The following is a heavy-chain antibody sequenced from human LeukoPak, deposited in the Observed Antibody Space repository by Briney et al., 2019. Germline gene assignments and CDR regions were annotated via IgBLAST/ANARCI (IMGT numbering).Heavy chain of an antibody. CDR3: ARGAQTYYYDSSGYSN. V-gene: IGHV1-2*04. CDR2: INPNSGGT. D-gene: IGHD3-22*01. Sequence: GASVKVSCKASGYTFTSYGISWVRQAPGQGLEWMGWINPNSGGTNYAQKFQGWVTMTRDTSISTAYMELSRLRSDDTAVYYCARGAQTYYYDSSGYSNWGQGTLVTVSS. J-gene: IGHJ4*02. CDR1: GYTFTSYG.